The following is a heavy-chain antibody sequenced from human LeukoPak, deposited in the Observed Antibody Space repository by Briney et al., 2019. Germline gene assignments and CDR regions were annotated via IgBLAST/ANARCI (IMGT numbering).Heavy chain of an antibody. CDR2: IKQDGSEK. J-gene: IGHJ4*02. V-gene: IGHV3-7*01. Sequence: GGSLRLSCAASGFTFSSYWMSWVRQAPGKGLEWVANIKQDGSEKYYVDSVKGRFTISRDNAKNSLYLQMSSLRAEDTAVYYCARGPLYYSDSRGNPGDHWGQGTLVTVSS. D-gene: IGHD3-22*01. CDR1: GFTFSSYW. CDR3: ARGPLYYSDSRGNPGDH.